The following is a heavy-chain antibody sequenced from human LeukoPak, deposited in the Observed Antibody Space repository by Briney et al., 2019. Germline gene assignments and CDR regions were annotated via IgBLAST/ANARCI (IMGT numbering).Heavy chain of an antibody. CDR2: IIPIFGTA. J-gene: IGHJ3*02. D-gene: IGHD2-2*01. CDR1: GGTFSSYA. CDR3: ASRALVVPAAKDAFDI. V-gene: IGHV1-69*13. Sequence: SVKVSCKASGGTFSSYAISWVRQAPGQGLEWMGGIIPIFGTANYAQKFQGRVTITADESTSTAYMELSSLRSEDTAVYYCASRALVVPAAKDAFDIWGQGTMVTVSS.